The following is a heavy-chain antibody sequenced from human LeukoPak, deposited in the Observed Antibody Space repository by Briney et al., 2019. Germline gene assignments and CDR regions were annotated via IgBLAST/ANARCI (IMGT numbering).Heavy chain of an antibody. CDR1: GFTFSDYY. CDR3: ARDLIEGGDVVVTAIVY. Sequence: KPGGSLRLSCAASGFTFSDYYMSWIRQAPGKGLEWVSYISSSGSTIYYADSVKGRFTISRDNAKNSLYLQMNSLRAEDTAVYYCARDLIEGGDVVVTAIVYWGQGTLVTVSS. D-gene: IGHD2-21*02. V-gene: IGHV3-11*01. CDR2: ISSSGSTI. J-gene: IGHJ4*02.